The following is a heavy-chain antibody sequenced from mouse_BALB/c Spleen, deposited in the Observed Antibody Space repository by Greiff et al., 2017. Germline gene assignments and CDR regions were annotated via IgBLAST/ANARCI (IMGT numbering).Heavy chain of an antibody. CDR3: ARSHITPLSS. J-gene: IGHJ3*01. CDR1: GYTFTDYA. Sequence: QVQLQQSGAELVRPGVSVKISCKGSGYTFTDYAMHWVKQSHAKSLEWIGVISTYYGDASYNQKFKGKATMTVDKSSSTAYMELARLTSEDSAIYYCARSHITPLSSWGQGTLVTVSA. CDR2: ISTYYGDA. D-gene: IGHD1-1*01. V-gene: IGHV1S137*01.